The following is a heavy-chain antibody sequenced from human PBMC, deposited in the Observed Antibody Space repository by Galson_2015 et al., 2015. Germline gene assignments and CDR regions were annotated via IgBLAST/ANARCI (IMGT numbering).Heavy chain of an antibody. J-gene: IGHJ4*02. V-gene: IGHV5-51*01. D-gene: IGHD5-18*01. CDR1: GYSFTNYW. CDR2: IYPHDSDT. Sequence: QSGAEVKKPGESLKISCKGSGYSFTNYWIGWVRQMSGKGPEWLGIIYPHDSDTRYSPSFEGQVTISADKSSDTAYLQWSSLKASDTAMYYCARLLTRVETAFDYWGQGTLVTVSS. CDR3: ARLLTRVETAFDY.